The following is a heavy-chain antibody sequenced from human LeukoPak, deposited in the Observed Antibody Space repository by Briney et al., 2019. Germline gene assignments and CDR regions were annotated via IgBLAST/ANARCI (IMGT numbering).Heavy chain of an antibody. CDR3: ARGLTNTPMAFDP. Sequence: ASVKVSCKASGYTFTSYYMHWVRQAPGQALEWMGIINPSGGSTSYAQKFQGRVTMTRDMSTSTVYMELSSLRSEDTAVYYCARGLTNTPMAFDPWGQGTLVTVSS. V-gene: IGHV1-46*01. J-gene: IGHJ5*02. CDR2: INPSGGST. CDR1: GYTFTSYY. D-gene: IGHD5-18*01.